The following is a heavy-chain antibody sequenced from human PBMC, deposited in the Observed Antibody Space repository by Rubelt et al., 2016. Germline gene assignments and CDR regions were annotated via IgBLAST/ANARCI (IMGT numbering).Heavy chain of an antibody. CDR2: IYYSGTT. D-gene: IGHD5-18*01. Sequence: QVQLQESGPGLVKPSQTLSLTCTVSGGSISSGGYYWSWIRQHPGKGLEWIGYIYYSGTTYYNPSLKSRVIMSVDTSKNQFSLKRSSVTAADTAVYYWARDRHSYGYDYWGQGTLVTVSS. CDR3: ARDRHSYGYDY. CDR1: GGSISSGGYY. V-gene: IGHV4-31*03. J-gene: IGHJ4*02.